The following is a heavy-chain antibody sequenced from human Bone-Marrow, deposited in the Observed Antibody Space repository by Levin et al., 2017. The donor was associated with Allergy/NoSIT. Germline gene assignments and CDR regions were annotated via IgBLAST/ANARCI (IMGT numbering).Heavy chain of an antibody. Sequence: SETLSLTCTVSGGSISSGGYYWSWIRQHPGTGLEWIGYIYYSGSTYYNPSLKSRVTISVDTSKNQFSLKLSSVTAADTAVYYCARDRLHRYCSSTSCSDGMDVWGQGTTVTVSS. J-gene: IGHJ6*02. V-gene: IGHV4-31*03. CDR2: IYYSGST. CDR1: GGSISSGGYY. D-gene: IGHD2-2*01. CDR3: ARDRLHRYCSSTSCSDGMDV.